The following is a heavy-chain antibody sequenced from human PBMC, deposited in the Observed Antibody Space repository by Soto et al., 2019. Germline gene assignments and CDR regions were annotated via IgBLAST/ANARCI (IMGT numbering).Heavy chain of an antibody. J-gene: IGHJ4*02. CDR1: CGSISSSSYY. Sequence: SETLSLFCTVSCGSISSSSYYWGWIRQPPGKGLEWIGSIYYSGSTYYNPSLKSRVTISVDTSKNQFSLKLSSVTAADTAVYYCARHGEYYYDSSGPSTYYFDYWGQGTLVTV. CDR3: ARHGEYYYDSSGPSTYYFDY. CDR2: IYYSGST. D-gene: IGHD3-22*01. V-gene: IGHV4-39*01.